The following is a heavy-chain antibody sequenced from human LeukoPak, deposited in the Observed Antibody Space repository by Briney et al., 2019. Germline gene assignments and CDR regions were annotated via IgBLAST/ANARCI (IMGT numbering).Heavy chain of an antibody. V-gene: IGHV4-30-2*01. CDR2: IYHSGST. CDR1: GGSISSGGYS. J-gene: IGHJ4*02. Sequence: SQTLSLTCAVSGGSISSGGYSWSWIRQPPGTGLEWIGYIYHSGSTYYNPSLKSRVTISVDRSKNQFSLKLSSVTAADTAVYYCARGAYFDYWGQGTLVTVSS. CDR3: ARGAYFDY.